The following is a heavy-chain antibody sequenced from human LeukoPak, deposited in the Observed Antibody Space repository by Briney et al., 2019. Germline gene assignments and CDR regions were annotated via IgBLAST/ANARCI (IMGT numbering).Heavy chain of an antibody. CDR3: ARRSNWGLWIDY. CDR2: INHSGST. CDR1: GGSFSGYY. J-gene: IGHJ4*02. D-gene: IGHD7-27*01. Sequence: SETLSLTCAVYGGSFSGYYWSWIRQPPGKGLEWIAEINHSGSTNYNPSLKSRVTISVDTSKNQFSLKLSSVTAADTAVYYCARRSNWGLWIDYWGQGTLVTVSS. V-gene: IGHV4-34*01.